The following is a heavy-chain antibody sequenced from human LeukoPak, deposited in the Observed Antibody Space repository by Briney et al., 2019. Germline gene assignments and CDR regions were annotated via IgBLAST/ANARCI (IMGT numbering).Heavy chain of an antibody. CDR2: ISSSGSTI. D-gene: IGHD3-10*01. J-gene: IGHJ2*01. CDR3: AKAWAHDGSGNPYWHFDL. CDR1: GFTFSSYE. V-gene: IGHV3-48*03. Sequence: GGSLRLSCAASGFTFSSYEMNWVRPAPGKGLEWVSYISSSGSTIYYADSVKGRFTISRDNAKNSLYLQMNSLRAEDTAVYYCAKAWAHDGSGNPYWHFDLWGRGTLVTVSS.